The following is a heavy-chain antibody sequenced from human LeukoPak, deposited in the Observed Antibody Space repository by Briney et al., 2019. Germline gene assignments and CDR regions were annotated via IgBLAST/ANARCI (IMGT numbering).Heavy chain of an antibody. V-gene: IGHV3-21*01. D-gene: IGHD5-18*01. CDR2: ISSSSSYI. Sequence: GGSLRLSCAASGFTFSSFSMNWVRQAPGKGLEWVSSISSSSSYIYYADSVKGRFTISRDNAKNTLYLQMNSLRAEDTAVYYCARGGGYSYGSFDYWGQGTLVTVSS. J-gene: IGHJ4*02. CDR1: GFTFSSFS. CDR3: ARGGGYSYGSFDY.